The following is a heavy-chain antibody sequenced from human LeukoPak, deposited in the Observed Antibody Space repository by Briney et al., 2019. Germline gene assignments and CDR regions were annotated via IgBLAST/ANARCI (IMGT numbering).Heavy chain of an antibody. Sequence: GASVKVSCKASGYTFTGYYMHWVRQAPGQGLEWMGWINPNSGGTNYAQKFKGRVTMTRDTSISTAYMELSRLRSDDTAVYYCARVYYYGSGSYYNPLDYWGQGTLVTVSS. J-gene: IGHJ4*02. D-gene: IGHD3-10*01. CDR1: GYTFTGYY. CDR3: ARVYYYGSGSYYNPLDY. V-gene: IGHV1-2*02. CDR2: INPNSGGT.